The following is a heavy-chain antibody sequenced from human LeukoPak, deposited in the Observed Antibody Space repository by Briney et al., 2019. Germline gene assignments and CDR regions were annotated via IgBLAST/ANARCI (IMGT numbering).Heavy chain of an antibody. CDR2: ISTSSSYI. CDR3: ARDQSSVAGTTYNWFDP. CDR1: GFTFSSYS. D-gene: IGHD6-19*01. Sequence: PGGSLRLSCAASGFTFSSYSMNWVRQAPGEGLEWVSFISTSSSYIYYADSVKGRFTISRDNAKNSLYLQMNSLRAEDTAVYYCARDQSSVAGTTYNWFDPWGQGTLVTVSS. V-gene: IGHV3-21*01. J-gene: IGHJ5*02.